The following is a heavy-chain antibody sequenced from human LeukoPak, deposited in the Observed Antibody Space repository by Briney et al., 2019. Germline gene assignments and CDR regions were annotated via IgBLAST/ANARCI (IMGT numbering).Heavy chain of an antibody. CDR2: ISGSGGST. D-gene: IGHD6-6*01. J-gene: IGHJ4*02. CDR1: GFTFSSYA. CDR3: ARVRVAARQADY. V-gene: IGHV3-23*01. Sequence: PGGSLRLSCAASGFTFSSYAMSWVRQAPGKGLEWVSAISGSGGSTYYADSVKGRFTISRDNSKNTLYLQMNSLRAEDTAVYYCARVRVAARQADYWGQGTLVTVSS.